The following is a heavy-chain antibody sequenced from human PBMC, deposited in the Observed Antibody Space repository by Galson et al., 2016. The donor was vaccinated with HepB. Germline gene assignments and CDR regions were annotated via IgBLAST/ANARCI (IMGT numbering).Heavy chain of an antibody. CDR2: IYSDNNT. CDR1: GFTVSANY. CDR3: ARDRLRGGGWFDP. V-gene: IGHV3-53*01. J-gene: IGHJ5*02. Sequence: SLRLSCAASGFTVSANYMTWVRQAPGKGLEWVSIIYSDNNTNYADAVKGRFTISRDNSKNPLYLQMNSLRAEDTAVYYCARDRLRGGGWFDPWGQGTLVTVSS.